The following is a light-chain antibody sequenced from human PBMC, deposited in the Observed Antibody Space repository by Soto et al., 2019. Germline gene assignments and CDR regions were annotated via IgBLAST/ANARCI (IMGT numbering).Light chain of an antibody. V-gene: IGLV4-60*03. CDR1: SGHSSFI. Sequence: QTVVTQASSAAASPGASVKLTCTLSSGHSSFIIAWQQVRPGKAPLYLMKLQGNGNYNKGNGVPDPLSDSSSGADRHLTISIAPSEGEEEYCYETWGSDTRVLSERTML. J-gene: IGLJ3*02. CDR3: ETWGSDTRV. CDR2: LQGNGNY.